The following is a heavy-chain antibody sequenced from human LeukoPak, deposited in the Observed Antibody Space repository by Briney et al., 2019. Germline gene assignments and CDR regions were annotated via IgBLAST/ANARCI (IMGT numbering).Heavy chain of an antibody. D-gene: IGHD3-22*01. CDR1: GGSISSSSYY. CDR2: IYYSGST. V-gene: IGHV4-39*01. Sequence: PSETLSLTCTVSGGSISSSSYYWGWIRQPPGKGLEWIGSIYYSGSTYYNPSLKSRVTISVDTSKNQFSLKLSSVTAADTAVYYCARHSVVVSYWGQGTLVTVSS. J-gene: IGHJ4*02. CDR3: ARHSVVVSY.